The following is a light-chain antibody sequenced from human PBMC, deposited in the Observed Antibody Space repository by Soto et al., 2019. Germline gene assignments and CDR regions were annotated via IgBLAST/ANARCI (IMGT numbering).Light chain of an antibody. CDR3: GADHGSGSNFVLV. CDR1: SGYSNYK. CDR2: VGTGGIVG. V-gene: IGLV9-49*01. Sequence: QSVLTQPPSASASLGASVTLTCTLSSGYSNYKVDWYQQRPGKGPRFVMRVGTGGIVGSKGDGIPVRFSVLGSGLNRYLTIKNIQEEDESDYHCGADHGSGSNFVLVFGGGTKLTVL. J-gene: IGLJ2*01.